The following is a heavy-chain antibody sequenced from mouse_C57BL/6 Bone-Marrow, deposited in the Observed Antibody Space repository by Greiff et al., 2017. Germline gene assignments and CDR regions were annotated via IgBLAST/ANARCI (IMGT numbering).Heavy chain of an antibody. Sequence: QVHVKQSGAELVKPGASVKLSCKASGYTFTSYWMHWVKQRPGQGLEWIGMIHPNSGSTNYNEKFKSKATLTVDKSSSTAYMQLSSLTSEDSAVYYCARWLPAWFAYWGQGTLVTVSA. CDR3: ARWLPAWFAY. D-gene: IGHD2-2*01. J-gene: IGHJ3*01. CDR2: IHPNSGST. CDR1: GYTFTSYW. V-gene: IGHV1-64*01.